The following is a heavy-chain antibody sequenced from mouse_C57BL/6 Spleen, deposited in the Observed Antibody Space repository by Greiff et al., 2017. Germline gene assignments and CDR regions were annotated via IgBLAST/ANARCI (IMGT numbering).Heavy chain of an antibody. CDR1: GFPFSDYG. V-gene: IGHV5-15*01. J-gene: IGHJ3*01. CDR2: ISNLAYSI. Sequence: EVQLVESGGGLVQPGGSLKLSCAASGFPFSDYGLAWVRQAPRKGPEWVAFISNLAYSIYYADTVTGRFTISRENAKNTLYLEMSSLRSEDTAMYYCARHNYSNYAFAYWGQGTLVTVSA. CDR3: ARHNYSNYAFAY. D-gene: IGHD2-5*01.